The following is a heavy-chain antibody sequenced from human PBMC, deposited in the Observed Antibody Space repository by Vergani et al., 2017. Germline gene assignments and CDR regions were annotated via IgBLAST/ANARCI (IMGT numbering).Heavy chain of an antibody. Sequence: EVQLVESGGGLVKPGGSLRHSCAASGFTFSSYSMNWVRQAPGKGLEWVSSISSSSSYIYYADSVKGRFTISRDNAKNSLYLQMNSLRAEDTAVYYCARSDFWSGYTPKYYYYYYMDVWGKGTTVTVSS. D-gene: IGHD3-3*01. CDR3: ARSDFWSGYTPKYYYYYYMDV. CDR2: ISSSSSYI. CDR1: GFTFSSYS. J-gene: IGHJ6*03. V-gene: IGHV3-21*01.